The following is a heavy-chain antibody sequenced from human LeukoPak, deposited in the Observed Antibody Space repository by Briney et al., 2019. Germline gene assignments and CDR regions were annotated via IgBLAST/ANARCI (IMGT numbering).Heavy chain of an antibody. CDR1: GYSFTSYW. CDR2: IDPSDSYT. V-gene: IGHV5-10-1*01. Sequence: GASLKISCKGSGYSFTSYWISWVRQMPGKGLEWMGRIDPSDSYTNYSPSFQGHVTISADKSISPAYLQWSGLKASDTAMNYCARQGGGDLWFGELFSGDYYYGMDVWGKGTTVTVSS. CDR3: ARQGGGDLWFGELFSGDYYYGMDV. J-gene: IGHJ6*04. D-gene: IGHD3-10*01.